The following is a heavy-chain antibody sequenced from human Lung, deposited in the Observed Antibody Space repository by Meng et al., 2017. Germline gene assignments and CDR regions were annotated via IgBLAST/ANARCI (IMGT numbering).Heavy chain of an antibody. Sequence: QGQLQQWAEGLCNPPGTLAPTCVVPGGSFSVYYWSWIRQPPGKGLEWIGEINHSGSTNYNPSLESRATISVDTSQNNLSLKLSSVTAADSAVYYCARGPTTMAHDFDYWGQGTLVTVSS. CDR3: ARGPTTMAHDFDY. J-gene: IGHJ4*02. D-gene: IGHD4-11*01. V-gene: IGHV4-34*01. CDR1: GGSFSVYY. CDR2: INHSGST.